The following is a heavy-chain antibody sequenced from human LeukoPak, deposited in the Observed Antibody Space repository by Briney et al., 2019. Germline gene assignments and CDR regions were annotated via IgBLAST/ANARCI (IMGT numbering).Heavy chain of an antibody. J-gene: IGHJ4*02. CDR2: INPSGGST. CDR1: GYTFTSYY. Sequence: ASVKVSCKASGYTFTSYYMRWVRQAPGQGLEWMGIINPSGGSTSYAQKFQGRVTMTRDTSTSTVYMELSSLRSEDTAVYYCARDPRRYYFDYWGQGTLVTVSS. CDR3: ARDPRRYYFDY. V-gene: IGHV1-46*01.